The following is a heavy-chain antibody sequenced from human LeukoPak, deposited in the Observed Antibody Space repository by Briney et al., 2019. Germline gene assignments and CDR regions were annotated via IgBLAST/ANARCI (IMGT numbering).Heavy chain of an antibody. D-gene: IGHD3-22*01. Sequence: SGGSLRLSCAASGFSLTSYAMHWVRQAPGKGLEWVAVIWYDGSNKYYADSVKGRFTISRDNSKNTLYLQMNSLRAEDTAVYYCAREYYDSSGYFPYFDYWGQGTLVTVSS. J-gene: IGHJ4*02. V-gene: IGHV3-33*08. CDR3: AREYYDSSGYFPYFDY. CDR1: GFSLTSYA. CDR2: IWYDGSNK.